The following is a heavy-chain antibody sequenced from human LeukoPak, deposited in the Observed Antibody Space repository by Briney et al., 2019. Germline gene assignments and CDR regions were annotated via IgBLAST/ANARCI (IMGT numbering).Heavy chain of an antibody. Sequence: GRSLRLSCVTSGFTFSSYGMHWVRQAPGKGLHWVAVISFDGSEKYYADSVKGRFTISTDYSRTTPYLEMNSLRADDTAVYYCARSQLQYCSTTSCYVFDSWGQGTLVTVSS. D-gene: IGHD2-2*01. CDR2: ISFDGSEK. J-gene: IGHJ4*02. CDR3: ARSQLQYCSTTSCYVFDS. CDR1: GFTFSSYG. V-gene: IGHV3-30*19.